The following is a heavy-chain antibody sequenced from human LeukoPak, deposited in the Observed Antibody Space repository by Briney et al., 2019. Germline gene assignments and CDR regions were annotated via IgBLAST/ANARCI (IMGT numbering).Heavy chain of an antibody. Sequence: GASVKVSCKASGYTFTSYGISWVRQAPGQGLEWMGWISAYNGNTNYAQKLQGRVTMTTDTSTSTAYMELRSLRSDDTAVYYCARDFRDVAAGTSGYWGQGTLVTVSS. CDR2: ISAYNGNT. CDR1: GYTFTSYG. CDR3: ARDFRDVAAGTSGY. V-gene: IGHV1-18*01. D-gene: IGHD6-13*01. J-gene: IGHJ4*02.